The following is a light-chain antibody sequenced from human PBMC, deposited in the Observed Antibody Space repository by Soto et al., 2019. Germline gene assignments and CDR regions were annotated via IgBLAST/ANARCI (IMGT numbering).Light chain of an antibody. J-gene: IGLJ1*01. CDR1: SSSIGAGYD. CDR3: QSYDTSLSGYV. Sequence: QSVLTQPPSVSGAPGQRVTISCTGSSSSIGAGYDVHWYQQVPGTAPKLLMYGNSNRPSGVPDRFSGSKSGTSASLAITGLQAEDEADYYCQSYDTSLSGYVFGTGTQLTVL. CDR2: GNS. V-gene: IGLV1-40*01.